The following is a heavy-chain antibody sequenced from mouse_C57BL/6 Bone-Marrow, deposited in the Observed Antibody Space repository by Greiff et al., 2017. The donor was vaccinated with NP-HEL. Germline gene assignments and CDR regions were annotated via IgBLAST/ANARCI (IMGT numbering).Heavy chain of an antibody. CDR3: ARWDYDGEGY. V-gene: IGHV1-18*01. D-gene: IGHD2-4*01. Sequence: EVKLVESGPELVKPGASVKIPCKASGYTFTDYNMDWVKQSHGKSLEWIGDINPNNGGTIYNQKFKGKATLTVDKSSSTAYMELRSLTSEDTAVYYCARWDYDGEGYWGQGTTLTVSS. J-gene: IGHJ2*01. CDR1: GYTFTDYN. CDR2: INPNNGGT.